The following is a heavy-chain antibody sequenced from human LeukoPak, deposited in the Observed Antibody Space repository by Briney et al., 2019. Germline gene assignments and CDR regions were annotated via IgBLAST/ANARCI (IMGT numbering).Heavy chain of an antibody. D-gene: IGHD2-2*01. Sequence: SCKASGYTFTSYYMHWVRQAPGKGLEWVAFIRYDGSNKYYADSVKGRFTISRDNSKNTLYLQMNSLRAEDTAVYYCAKELVEAPTYDYWGQGTLVTVSS. J-gene: IGHJ4*02. CDR3: AKELVEAPTYDY. CDR2: IRYDGSNK. V-gene: IGHV3-30*02. CDR1: GYTFTSYY.